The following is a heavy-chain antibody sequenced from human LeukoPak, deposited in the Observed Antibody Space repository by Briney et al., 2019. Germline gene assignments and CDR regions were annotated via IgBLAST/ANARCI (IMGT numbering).Heavy chain of an antibody. D-gene: IGHD6-13*01. Sequence: SETLSLTCTISSGSISSYYWSWIRQPPGKGLEWIGYIYYSGSTNYNPSLKSRVTISVDTSKNQFSLKLSSVTAADTAVYYCARTAAALAIPDYWGQGTLVTVSS. V-gene: IGHV4-59*01. CDR2: IYYSGST. CDR3: ARTAAALAIPDY. J-gene: IGHJ4*02. CDR1: SGSISSYY.